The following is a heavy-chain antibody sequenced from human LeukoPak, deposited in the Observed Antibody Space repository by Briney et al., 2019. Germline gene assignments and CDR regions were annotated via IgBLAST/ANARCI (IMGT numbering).Heavy chain of an antibody. CDR2: IIPIFGTA. D-gene: IGHD3-16*02. CDR1: GGTFSSYA. Sequence: SVKVSCKASGGTFSSYAISCVRQAPGQGLEWMGRIIPIFGTANYAQKFQGRVTITTDESTSTAYMELSSLRSEDTAVYYCASTVPVWGSYRYYFDYWGQGTLVTVSS. J-gene: IGHJ4*02. V-gene: IGHV1-69*05. CDR3: ASTVPVWGSYRYYFDY.